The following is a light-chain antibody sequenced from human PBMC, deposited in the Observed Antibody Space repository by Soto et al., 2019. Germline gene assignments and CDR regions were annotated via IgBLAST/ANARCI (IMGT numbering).Light chain of an antibody. CDR3: MQGKHWRYT. Sequence: DVVMTQSPLSLPVTLGQPASISCRSSQSLIHSDGNTYLNWFQQRPGQSPRRLIYKVSNRDSGVQDRFSGMGSGTDFAREISRVEAEDVGFYYCMQGKHWRYTCGQGTKLEIK. CDR2: KVS. V-gene: IGKV2-30*02. CDR1: QSLIHSDGNTY. J-gene: IGKJ2*01.